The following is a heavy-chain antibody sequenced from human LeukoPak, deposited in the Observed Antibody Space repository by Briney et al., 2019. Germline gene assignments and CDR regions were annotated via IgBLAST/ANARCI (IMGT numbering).Heavy chain of an antibody. CDR3: ARGRDTAMARNWFDP. D-gene: IGHD5-18*01. Sequence: GGSLRLSCAASGFTFSDYYMSWIRQAPGKGLEWGSYIRRRGSTIYYADSVKGRFTISRDNAKNYLYLQMNSLRAEDTAVYYCARGRDTAMARNWFDPWGQGTLVTVSS. CDR1: GFTFSDYY. V-gene: IGHV3-11*01. J-gene: IGHJ5*02. CDR2: IRRRGSTI.